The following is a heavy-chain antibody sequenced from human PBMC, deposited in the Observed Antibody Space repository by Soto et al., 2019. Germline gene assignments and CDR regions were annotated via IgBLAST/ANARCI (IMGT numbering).Heavy chain of an antibody. Sequence: QVQLVQSGAEVREPGASVKVSCKASGYSFTSLDINWVRQTAGQGLEWMGWMQPSTGRTGYAQKFQGSVTMTRDTSINTAYMELTTLTSDDTAFYYCARGVSAGVDYWGQGTLGTVSS. D-gene: IGHD1-26*01. CDR3: ARGVSAGVDY. CDR1: GYSFTSLD. J-gene: IGHJ4*02. CDR2: MQPSTGRT. V-gene: IGHV1-8*01.